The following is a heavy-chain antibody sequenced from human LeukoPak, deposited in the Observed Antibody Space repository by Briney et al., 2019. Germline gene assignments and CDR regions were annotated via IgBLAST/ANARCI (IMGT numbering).Heavy chain of an antibody. D-gene: IGHD6-19*01. J-gene: IGHJ2*01. CDR1: GYTFTGYY. CDR2: INPNSGGT. Sequence: ASVKVSCKTSGYTFTGYYMHWVRHAPGQGLEWMGWINPNSGGTNYAQKFQGRVTMTRDTSISTAYMELTRLRSDDTAGYYCARYSSGWYFDLWGRGTLVTVSS. CDR3: ARYSSGWYFDL. V-gene: IGHV1-2*02.